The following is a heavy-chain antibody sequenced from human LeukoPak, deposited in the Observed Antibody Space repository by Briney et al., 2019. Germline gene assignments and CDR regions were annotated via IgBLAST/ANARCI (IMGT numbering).Heavy chain of an antibody. J-gene: IGHJ4*02. Sequence: PGGSLRLSCAASGFTFSNAYMSWVRQAPGEGLEWVGRVTSKTAGGTTDYAAPVKGRFTISRDDSENSLYLQINSLKTDDTAVYYCTYYGSGAIRFWGQGTLVTVSS. CDR1: GFTFSNAY. V-gene: IGHV3-15*01. D-gene: IGHD3-10*01. CDR3: TYYGSGAIRF. CDR2: VTSKTAGGTT.